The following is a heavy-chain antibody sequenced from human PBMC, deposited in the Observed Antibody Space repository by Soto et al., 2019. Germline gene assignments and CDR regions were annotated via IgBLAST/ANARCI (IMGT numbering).Heavy chain of an antibody. V-gene: IGHV4-39*01. CDR1: GGSISSSSYY. CDR2: IYYSGST. Sequence: PSETLSLTCTVSGGSISSSSYYWGWIRQPPGKGLEWIGSIYYSGSTYYNPSLKSRVTISIDTSKNQFSLKLSSVTAADTAVYYCARVSSGSYSDYWGQGTLVTVS. J-gene: IGHJ4*02. CDR3: ARVSSGSYSDY. D-gene: IGHD3-10*01.